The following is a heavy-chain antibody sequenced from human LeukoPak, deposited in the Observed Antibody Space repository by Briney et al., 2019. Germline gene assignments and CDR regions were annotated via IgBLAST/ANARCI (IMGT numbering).Heavy chain of an antibody. CDR1: GGSISSSSYY. CDR2: IYYSGST. CDR3: VKSGGYGLIDY. D-gene: IGHD1-26*01. V-gene: IGHV4-39*01. J-gene: IGHJ4*02. Sequence: SETLSLTCTVSGGSISSSSYYWDWIRQPPGKGLEWIGSIYYSGSTYYNPSLKSRVTISVDTSKNQFSLKLNSVTAADTAMYFCVKSGGYGLIDYWGQGTLVTVSS.